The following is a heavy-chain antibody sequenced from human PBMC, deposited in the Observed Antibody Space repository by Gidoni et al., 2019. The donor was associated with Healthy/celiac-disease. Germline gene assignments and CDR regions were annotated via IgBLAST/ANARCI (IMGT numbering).Heavy chain of an antibody. D-gene: IGHD3-10*01. CDR1: GFTFSSYS. CDR2: ISSSSSYI. J-gene: IGHJ4*02. Sequence: EVQLVESGGGLVKPGGSLRLSCAASGFTFSSYSMNWVRQAPGKGLEWVSSISSSSSYIYYADSVKGRFTISRDNAKNSLYLQMNSLRAEDTAVYYCARGPWGITMVRGGQGPIDYWGQGTLVTVSS. V-gene: IGHV3-21*01. CDR3: ARGPWGITMVRGGQGPIDY.